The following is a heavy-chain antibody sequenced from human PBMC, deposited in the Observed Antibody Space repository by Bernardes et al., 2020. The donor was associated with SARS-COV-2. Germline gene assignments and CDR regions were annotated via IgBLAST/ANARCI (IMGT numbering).Heavy chain of an antibody. CDR1: GGSISSSNSY. CDR3: SGSSCGIDCYIGGLRSWDYGMDD. J-gene: IGHJ6*02. CDR2: IYSSGSS. V-gene: IGHV4-39*01. D-gene: IGHD2-21*02. Sequence: TLSLTCTVSGGSISSSNSYWGWIRQPPGKGLEWIGSIYSSGSSYYNPSLQSRVRESVDTSKNQFSLRLSFVTAADTAGYYCSGSSCGIDCYIGGLRSWDYGMDDWGQGTTVIVSS.